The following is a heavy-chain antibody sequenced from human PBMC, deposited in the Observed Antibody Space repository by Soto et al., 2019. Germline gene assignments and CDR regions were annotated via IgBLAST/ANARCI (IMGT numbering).Heavy chain of an antibody. CDR1: GFTFSSYS. CDR3: ARVKGYCSGGSCYRDAFDI. CDR2: ISSSSSTI. Sequence: HPGGSLRLSCAASGFTFSSYSMNWVRQAPGKGLEWVSYISSSSSTIYYADSVKGRFTISRDNAKNSLYLQMNSLRDEDTAVYYCARVKGYCSGGSCYRDAFDIWGQGTMVTVSS. J-gene: IGHJ3*02. D-gene: IGHD2-15*01. V-gene: IGHV3-48*02.